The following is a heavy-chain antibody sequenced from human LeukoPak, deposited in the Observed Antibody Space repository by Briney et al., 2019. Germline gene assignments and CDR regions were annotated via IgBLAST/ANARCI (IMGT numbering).Heavy chain of an antibody. CDR2: INHSGST. V-gene: IGHV4-34*01. D-gene: IGHD5-12*01. CDR1: GGSFSGYY. CDR3: ARRDIVATIDY. Sequence: SQTLSLTCAVYGGSFSGYYWSWIRQPPGKGLEWIGEINHSGSTNYNPSLKSRVTISVDTAKNQFSLKLSSVTAADTAVYYCARRDIVATIDYWGQGTLVTVSS. J-gene: IGHJ4*02.